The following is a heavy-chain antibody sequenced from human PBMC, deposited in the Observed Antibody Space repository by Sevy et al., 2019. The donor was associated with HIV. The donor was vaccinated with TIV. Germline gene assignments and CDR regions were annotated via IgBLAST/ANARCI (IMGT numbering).Heavy chain of an antibody. CDR1: GVSISSDY. V-gene: IGHV4-59*01. J-gene: IGHJ6*03. CDR2: IHNSGNS. CDR3: ARSVAANYMDV. D-gene: IGHD1-26*01. Sequence: SETLSLTCRVSGVSISSDYWSWIRQPPGKEPEWIGYIHNSGNSKYKTSLKSRVTMSVDTSKNQFSLNLRSVSAADTAVYYCARSVAANYMDVWGKGTTVTVSS.